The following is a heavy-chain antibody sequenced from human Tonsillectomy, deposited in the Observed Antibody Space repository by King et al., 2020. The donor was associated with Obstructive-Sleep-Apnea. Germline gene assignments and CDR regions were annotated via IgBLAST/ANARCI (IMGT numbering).Heavy chain of an antibody. V-gene: IGHV3-23*04. J-gene: IGHJ4*02. Sequence: EVQLVESGGGLVQPGGSLRVSCAASGFTFSSNAMSWVRQAPGKGLEWVSAISGSGGSTYYADSVMGRFTISRDNSKNTLYLQMNSLRAEATAVYYCAKDPGYCSSTSCDREYYFDYWGQGTLVTVSS. CDR3: AKDPGYCSSTSCDREYYFDY. CDR2: ISGSGGST. D-gene: IGHD2-2*01. CDR1: GFTFSSNA.